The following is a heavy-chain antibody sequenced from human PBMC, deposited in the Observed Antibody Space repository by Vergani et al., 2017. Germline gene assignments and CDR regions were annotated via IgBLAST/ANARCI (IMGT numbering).Heavy chain of an antibody. CDR1: GGSISSGGYY. CDR2: IYYSGST. V-gene: IGHV4-31*03. D-gene: IGHD2-2*01. J-gene: IGHJ6*03. Sequence: QVLLQESGPGLVKPSQTLSLTCTVSGGSISSGGYYWSWIRQHPGKGLEWIGYIYYSGSTYYNPSLKSRVTISVDTSKNQFSLKLSSVTAADTAVYYCARGHCSSTSCPTNYMDVGGKGTTVTVSS. CDR3: ARGHCSSTSCPTNYMDV.